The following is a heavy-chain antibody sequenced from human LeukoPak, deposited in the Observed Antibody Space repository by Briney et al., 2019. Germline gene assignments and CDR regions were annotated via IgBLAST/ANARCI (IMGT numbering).Heavy chain of an antibody. D-gene: IGHD3-22*01. CDR2: IYSGGST. V-gene: IGHV3-66*01. Sequence: GGSLRLSCAASGFTVSSNYMSWVRQAPGKGLEWVSVIYSGGSTYYADSVKGRFTISRDNSKNTLYLQMNSLRAEDTAVYYCARVGRTDYYDSSGYYLVYYYGMDVWDQGTTVTVSS. CDR1: GFTVSSNY. CDR3: ARVGRTDYYDSSGYYLVYYYGMDV. J-gene: IGHJ6*02.